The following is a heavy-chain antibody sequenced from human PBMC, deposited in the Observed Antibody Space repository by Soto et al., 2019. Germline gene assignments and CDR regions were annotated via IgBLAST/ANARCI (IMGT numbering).Heavy chain of an antibody. CDR1: GFTFSSYG. V-gene: IGHV3-30*18. CDR2: ISYDGSNK. J-gene: IGHJ4*02. Sequence: PGGSLRLSCAASGFTFSSYGMHWVRQAPGKGLEWVAVISYDGSNKYYADSVKGRFTISRDNSKNTLYLQMNSLRAEDTAVYYCAKDLFTYYYDSSGYYTFDYWGQGTLVTVSS. CDR3: AKDLFTYYYDSSGYYTFDY. D-gene: IGHD3-22*01.